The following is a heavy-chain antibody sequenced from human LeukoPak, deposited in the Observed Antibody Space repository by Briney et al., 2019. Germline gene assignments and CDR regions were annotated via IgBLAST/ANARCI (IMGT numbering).Heavy chain of an antibody. Sequence: SQTLSLTCTVSGGSISSGSYYWSWIRQPAGKGLEWIGRIYTSGSTNYNPYLKSRVTISVDTSKNQFSLKLSSVTAADTAVYYCARVGSSSWYNYYYYYMDVWGKGTTVTVSS. CDR3: ARVGSSSWYNYYYYYMDV. CDR1: GGSISSGSYY. J-gene: IGHJ6*03. CDR2: IYTSGST. V-gene: IGHV4-61*02. D-gene: IGHD6-13*01.